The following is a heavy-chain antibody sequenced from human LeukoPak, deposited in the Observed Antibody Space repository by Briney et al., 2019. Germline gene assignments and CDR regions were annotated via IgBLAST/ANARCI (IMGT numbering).Heavy chain of an antibody. Sequence: PSETLSLTCAVYGGSFSGYYWSWIRQPPGKGLEWIGEINHCGSTNYNPSLKSRVTISVDTSKNQFSLKLSSVTAADTAVYYCARVSSSSRKIDYWGQGTLVTVSS. CDR1: GGSFSGYY. J-gene: IGHJ4*02. V-gene: IGHV4-34*01. CDR2: INHCGST. CDR3: ARVSSSSRKIDY. D-gene: IGHD6-6*01.